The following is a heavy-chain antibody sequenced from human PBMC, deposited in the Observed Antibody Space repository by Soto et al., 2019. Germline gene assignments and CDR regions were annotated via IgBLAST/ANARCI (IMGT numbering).Heavy chain of an antibody. J-gene: IGHJ6*02. CDR2: ISGSGGST. Sequence: QPGGSLRLSCTASGFTFSSYAMSWVRQAPGKGLEWVSAISGSGGSTYYADSVKGRFTISRDNSKNTLYLQMNSLRAEDTAVYYCAKDTSPRDYYYYYGMDVWGQGTTVTVSS. D-gene: IGHD3-3*01. CDR3: AKDTSPRDYYYYYGMDV. CDR1: GFTFSSYA. V-gene: IGHV3-23*01.